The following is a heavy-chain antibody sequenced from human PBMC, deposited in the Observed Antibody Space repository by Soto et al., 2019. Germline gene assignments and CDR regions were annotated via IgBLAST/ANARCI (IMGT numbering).Heavy chain of an antibody. CDR2: IDNAGTDS. J-gene: IGHJ6*04. CDR3: TRGCFGPDV. Sequence: EVQLVESGGGLVQPGGSLRLSCAASGFTLSGRSMHWVRQAPGKGLVWVSGIDNAGTDSTYAASVKGRFTSSRDNAKNMLYLQMTSLGVEDTAVYYCTRGCFGPDVWGKWTTVTVSS. V-gene: IGHV3-74*01. D-gene: IGHD3-10*01. CDR1: GFTLSGRS.